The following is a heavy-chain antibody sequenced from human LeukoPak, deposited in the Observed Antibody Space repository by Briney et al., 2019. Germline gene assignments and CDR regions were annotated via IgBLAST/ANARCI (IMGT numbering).Heavy chain of an antibody. CDR3: ARNSSWYFDY. CDR2: IYQSGST. D-gene: IGHD6-13*01. V-gene: IGHV4-59*08. CDR1: GGSISGYY. Sequence: PSETLSLTCTVSGGSISGYYWSWIRQPPGKGLEWIGSIYQSGSTHYNPSLKSRVTISVDTSKNQFSLKLNSVTAADTAVYYCARNSSWYFDYWGQGTLVTVSS. J-gene: IGHJ4*02.